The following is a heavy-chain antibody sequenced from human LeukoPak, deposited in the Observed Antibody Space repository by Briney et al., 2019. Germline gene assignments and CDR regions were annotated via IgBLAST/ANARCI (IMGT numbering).Heavy chain of an antibody. D-gene: IGHD6-19*01. CDR2: INHSGST. V-gene: IGHV4-34*01. CDR3: AREASGWYIYYYYMDV. J-gene: IGHJ6*03. Sequence: SETLSLTCAVYGGSFSGYYWSWIRQPPGKGLEWIGEINHSGSTNYNPSLKSRVTMSVDTSKNQFSLKLSSVTAADTAVYYCAREASGWYIYYYYMDVWGKGTTVTISS. CDR1: GGSFSGYY.